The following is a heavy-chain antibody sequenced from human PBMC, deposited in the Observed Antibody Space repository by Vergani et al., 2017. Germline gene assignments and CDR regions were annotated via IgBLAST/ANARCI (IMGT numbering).Heavy chain of an antibody. CDR1: GFTFDDYA. D-gene: IGHD3-22*01. CDR3: ARLSRGDYDSSR. V-gene: IGHV3-9*01. J-gene: IGHJ4*02. Sequence: EVQLVESGGGLVQPGRSLRLSCAASGFTFDDYAMHWVRQAPGKGLEWVSGISWNSGSIGYADSVKGRFTISRDNAKNSLYLQMNSLRAEDTAVYYCARLSRGDYDSSRWGQGTLVTVSS. CDR2: ISWNSGSI.